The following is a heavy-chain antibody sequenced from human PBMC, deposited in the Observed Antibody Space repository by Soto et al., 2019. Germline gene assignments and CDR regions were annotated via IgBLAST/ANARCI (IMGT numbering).Heavy chain of an antibody. CDR2: MNPNSGNT. CDR3: ARRGYGSRWPNVYMDV. CDR1: GYTFTSYD. V-gene: IGHV1-8*01. J-gene: IGHJ6*03. Sequence: ASVKVSCKASGYTFTSYDINWVRQAPGQGLEWMGWMNPNSGNTGYAQKFQGRVTMTRNTSISTAYMELSSLRSEDTAVYYCARRGYGSRWPNVYMDVWGKGTTVTVSS. D-gene: IGHD6-13*01.